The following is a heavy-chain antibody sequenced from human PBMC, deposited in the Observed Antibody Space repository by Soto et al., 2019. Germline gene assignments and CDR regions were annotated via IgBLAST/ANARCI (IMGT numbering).Heavy chain of an antibody. CDR2: IDWDDDK. J-gene: IGHJ6*02. CDR3: ARIVSIVGATYYYYGMDV. Sequence: GSGPTLVNPTQTLTLTCTFSGFSLSTSGMCVSWIRQPPGKALEWLALIDWDDDKYYSTSLKTRLTISKDTSKNQVVLTMTNMDPVDTATYYCARIVSIVGATYYYYGMDVWGQGTTVTVSS. D-gene: IGHD1-26*01. V-gene: IGHV2-70*01. CDR1: GFSLSTSGMC.